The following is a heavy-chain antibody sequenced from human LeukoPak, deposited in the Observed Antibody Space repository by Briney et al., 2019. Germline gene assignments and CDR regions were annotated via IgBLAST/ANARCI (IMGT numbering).Heavy chain of an antibody. CDR3: AKVTIFGVDHYYMDA. V-gene: IGHV3-74*01. J-gene: IGHJ6*03. CDR1: GFTFSSYW. D-gene: IGHD3-3*01. Sequence: GGSLRLSCAASGFTFSSYWMHWVRQAPGKGLVWVSRINSDGSSTSYADSVKGRFTISRDNAKNTLYLQMNSLRAEDTAVYYCAKVTIFGVDHYYMDAWGKGTTVTVSS. CDR2: INSDGSST.